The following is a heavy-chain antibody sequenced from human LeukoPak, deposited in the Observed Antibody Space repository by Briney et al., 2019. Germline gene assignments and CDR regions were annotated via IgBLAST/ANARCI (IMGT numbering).Heavy chain of an antibody. J-gene: IGHJ3*02. Sequence: PGGSLRLSCAASGFTFSDYYMSWIRQAPGKGLEWVSYISSSSSYTNYADSVKGRFTISRDNAKNSLYLQMNSLRAEDTAVYYCARAARYYGPGFDAFDIWGQGTMVTVSS. CDR1: GFTFSDYY. D-gene: IGHD3-10*01. CDR3: ARAARYYGPGFDAFDI. CDR2: ISSSSSYT. V-gene: IGHV3-11*05.